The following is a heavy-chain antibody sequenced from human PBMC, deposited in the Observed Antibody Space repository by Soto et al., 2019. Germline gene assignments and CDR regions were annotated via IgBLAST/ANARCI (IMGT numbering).Heavy chain of an antibody. J-gene: IGHJ4*02. CDR3: ARYEHPAPDIVVVANFDY. CDR1: GYTFTSYG. Sequence: ASVKVSCKASGYTFTSYGISWVRQAPGQGLEWMGWISAYNGNTNYAQKLQGRVTMTTDTSTSTAYMELRSLRSDDTAVYYCARYEHPAPDIVVVANFDYWGQGTLVTAPQ. V-gene: IGHV1-18*01. D-gene: IGHD2-15*01. CDR2: ISAYNGNT.